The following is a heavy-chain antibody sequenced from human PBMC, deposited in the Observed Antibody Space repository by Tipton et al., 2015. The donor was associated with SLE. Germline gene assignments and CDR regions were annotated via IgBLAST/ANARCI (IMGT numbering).Heavy chain of an antibody. Sequence: TLSLTCTVFGGSISCYYWSWIRQPAGKGLEWIGQIHSSGSTSYNPSLKSRVSISVDMSKNQVSLKLSSVTAADTALYYCARGNYDFRGRTFDIWGQGTMVTVSS. CDR1: GGSISCYY. J-gene: IGHJ3*02. V-gene: IGHV4-4*07. CDR3: ARGNYDFRGRTFDI. D-gene: IGHD3-3*01. CDR2: IHSSGST.